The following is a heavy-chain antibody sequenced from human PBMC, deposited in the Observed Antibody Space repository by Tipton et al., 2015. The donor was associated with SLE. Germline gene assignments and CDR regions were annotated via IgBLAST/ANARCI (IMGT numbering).Heavy chain of an antibody. J-gene: IGHJ4*02. CDR3: AKVVIAAAVDY. V-gene: IGHV3-30*02. D-gene: IGHD6-13*01. Sequence: CAASVKGRFTISRDNAKNTLYLQMNSLRAEDTAVYYCAKVVIAAAVDYWGQGTLVTVSS.